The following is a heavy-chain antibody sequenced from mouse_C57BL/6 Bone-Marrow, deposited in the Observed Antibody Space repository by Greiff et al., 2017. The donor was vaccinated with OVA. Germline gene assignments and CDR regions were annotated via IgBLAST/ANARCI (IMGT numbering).Heavy chain of an antibody. CDR3: AREGNGSSIWD. CDR2: ISYDGSN. J-gene: IGHJ3*01. CDR1: GYSITSGYY. Sequence: VQLKESGPGLVKLSQSLSLTCSVTGYSITSGYYWNWIRQFPGNKLEWMGYISYDGSNNYNPSLKNRISITRDTSKNQFFLKLNSVTTEDTATYYCAREGNGSSIWDWGQGTLVTVSA. V-gene: IGHV3-6*01. D-gene: IGHD1-1*01.